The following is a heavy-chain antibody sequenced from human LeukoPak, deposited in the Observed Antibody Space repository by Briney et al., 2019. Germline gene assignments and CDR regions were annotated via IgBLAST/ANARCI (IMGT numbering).Heavy chain of an antibody. CDR2: IYYSGST. D-gene: IGHD3-10*01. CDR3: ARGGGSGSYLNNWFDP. Sequence: SETLSLTCTVSGGSISSYYWSWIRQPPGKGLEWIGYIYYSGSTNYNPSLKSRVTISVDTSKNQFSLKLSSVTAADTAVYCARGGGSGSYLNNWFDPWGQGTLVTVSS. V-gene: IGHV4-59*01. CDR1: GGSISSYY. J-gene: IGHJ5*02.